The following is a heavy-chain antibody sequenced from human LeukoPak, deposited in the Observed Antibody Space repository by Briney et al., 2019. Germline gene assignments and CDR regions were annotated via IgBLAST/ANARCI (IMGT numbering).Heavy chain of an antibody. CDR2: IYHSGST. V-gene: IGHV4-30-2*01. CDR1: GGSISSGGYY. Sequence: SQTLSLTCTVSGGSISSGGYYWSWIRQPPGKGLEWIGYIYHSGSTYYNPSLKSRVTISVDRSKNQFSLKLSSVTAADTAVYYCARLSSSWYQPYYFDYWGQGTLVTVSS. D-gene: IGHD6-13*01. J-gene: IGHJ4*02. CDR3: ARLSSSWYQPYYFDY.